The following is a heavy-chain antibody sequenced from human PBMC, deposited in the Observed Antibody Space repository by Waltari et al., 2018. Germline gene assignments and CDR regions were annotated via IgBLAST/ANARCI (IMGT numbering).Heavy chain of an antibody. D-gene: IGHD6-13*01. Sequence: QVQLVQSGAEVKKPGSSVKVSCKASGGPFISSAISWVRQAPGQGLEWMGRIIPIFGTANYAQKFQGRVTITADKSTSTAYMELSSLRSEDTAVYYCARGVRQQLVIGGFDPWGQGTLVTVSS. V-gene: IGHV1-69*08. CDR1: GGPFISSA. CDR2: IIPIFGTA. J-gene: IGHJ5*02. CDR3: ARGVRQQLVIGGFDP.